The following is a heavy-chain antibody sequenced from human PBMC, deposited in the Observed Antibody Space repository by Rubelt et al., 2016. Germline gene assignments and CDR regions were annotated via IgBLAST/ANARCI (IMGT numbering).Heavy chain of an antibody. D-gene: IGHD2-2*01. V-gene: IGHV4-4*08. CDR1: GGSITSHN. J-gene: IGHJ4*02. CDR3: ARKATDDKWYPFDF. Sequence: QVLLQESGPGLVKPSETLSLTCTVSGGSITSHNWSWIRQPPGKGLECIGYISDIWSTNYNPSLPSRVSISVDPSKNQFSRKRGSVTATDTAGYYCARKATDDKWYPFDFWGQGTLVTVSS. CDR2: ISDIWST.